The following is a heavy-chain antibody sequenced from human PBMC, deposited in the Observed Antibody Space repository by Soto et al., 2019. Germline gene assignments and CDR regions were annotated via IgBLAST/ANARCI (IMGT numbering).Heavy chain of an antibody. V-gene: IGHV3-48*01. Sequence: PGGSLRLSCAASGFRFSDYSMNWVRQAPGRGLEWVSYISSSSFTIHYADSVEGRFAISRDNAKNSLYLQMNSLRAEDTAVYYCARGTGIAAAGGTDWGQGTLVTVSS. D-gene: IGHD6-13*01. CDR1: GFRFSDYS. CDR3: ARGTGIAAAGGTD. J-gene: IGHJ4*02. CDR2: ISSSSFTI.